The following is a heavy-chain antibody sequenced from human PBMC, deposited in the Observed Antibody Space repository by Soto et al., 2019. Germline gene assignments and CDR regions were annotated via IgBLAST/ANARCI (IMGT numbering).Heavy chain of an antibody. CDR2: IYWNDDK. CDR1: GFSLSTSGVG. CDR3: ALYYDSFHXXY. D-gene: IGHD3-22*01. Sequence: QITLKESGPTLVKPTQTLTLTCTFSGFSLSTSGVGVGWIRQPPGKALEWLALIYWNDDKRYSPSLKNRLTITKDTSKNQVVLTMTNMDPXXXXTYYCALYYDSFHXXYWGQGTLV. V-gene: IGHV2-5*01. J-gene: IGHJ4*02.